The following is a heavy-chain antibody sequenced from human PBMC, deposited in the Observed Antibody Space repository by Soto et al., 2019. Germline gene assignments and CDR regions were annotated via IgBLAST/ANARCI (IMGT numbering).Heavy chain of an antibody. CDR2: IIPIFGTE. V-gene: IGHV1-69*06. J-gene: IGHJ4*02. CDR1: GGTLSSYA. D-gene: IGHD3-22*01. Sequence: GASVKVSCKASGGTLSSYAISWVRQPPGQGLEWMGGIIPIFGTENYAQKFQARVTITADKSTNTAYMELRSLRSEDTSVYYFARDPLWSYYDSSCLPSDYWGQGTLVTVSS. CDR3: ARDPLWSYYDSSCLPSDY.